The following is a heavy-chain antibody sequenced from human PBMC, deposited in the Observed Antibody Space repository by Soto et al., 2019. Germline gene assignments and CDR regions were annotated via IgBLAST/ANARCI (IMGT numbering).Heavy chain of an antibody. CDR1: GYTFTSYG. CDR2: ISAYNGNT. V-gene: IGHV1-18*04. J-gene: IGHJ4*02. Sequence: GASVKVSCKASGYTFTSYGISWVRQAPGQGLEWMGWISAYNGNTNYAQKLQGRVTMTTDTSTSTAYMELRSLRSDDTAVYYCARVALTGYSSMGIDYWGQGTLVTVS. D-gene: IGHD6-13*01. CDR3: ARVALTGYSSMGIDY.